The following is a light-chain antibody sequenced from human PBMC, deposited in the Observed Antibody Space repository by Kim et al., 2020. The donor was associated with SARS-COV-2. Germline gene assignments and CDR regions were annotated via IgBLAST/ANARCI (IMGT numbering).Light chain of an antibody. CDR1: SSDVGGFNY. CDR2: DVS. Sequence: QSALTQPASVSGSPGQSITISCTGTSSDVGGFNYVSWYQQHPGKAPKLTIYDVSKRPSGVSTRFSGSKSGSSASLTISGLQAEDEADYYCSSYTSSSTFVFGSGTKVTVL. CDR3: SSYTSSSTFV. V-gene: IGLV2-14*01. J-gene: IGLJ1*01.